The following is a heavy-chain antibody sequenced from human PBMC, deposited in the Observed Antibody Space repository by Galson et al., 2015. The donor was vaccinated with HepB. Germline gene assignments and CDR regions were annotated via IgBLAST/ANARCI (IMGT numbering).Heavy chain of an antibody. CDR3: ARGAGSSWYSSLDL. V-gene: IGHV1-69*01. CDR1: GGTFTTYA. Sequence: PATLSCKASGGTFTTYAFSWVRQAPGQGLEWMGGIIPILGTANSAQKVPGRVTLTADDSTNTAHIELSSLRSEDTAVYYCARGAGSSWYSSLDLWGQGTLVTVSS. D-gene: IGHD6-13*01. J-gene: IGHJ5*02. CDR2: IIPILGTA.